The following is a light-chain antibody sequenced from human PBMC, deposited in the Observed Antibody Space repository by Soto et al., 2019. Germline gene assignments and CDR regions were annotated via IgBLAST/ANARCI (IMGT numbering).Light chain of an antibody. Sequence: IVLTQSPGTLSLSPGETATLSCWARQSVSSNSLAWYQQKPGQAPRLLLYDTSSRATGIPDRFSGSGSGTDFTLTISRLEPEDSAVYYCQEYSTSLTFGGGTKVEIK. J-gene: IGKJ4*01. V-gene: IGKV3-20*01. CDR3: QEYSTSLT. CDR1: QSVSSNS. CDR2: DTS.